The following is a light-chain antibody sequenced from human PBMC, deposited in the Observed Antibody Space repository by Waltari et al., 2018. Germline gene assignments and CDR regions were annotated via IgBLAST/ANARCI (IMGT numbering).Light chain of an antibody. Sequence: QSVLTQTPSVSATPGQRVTISCSGSSSNIGINIVNWYQQLPGTAPKLLIHTNNQRPSVFPDRFSGSKSGTSASLAISGLQSEDEAEYYCAAWDDSLDGPVFGGGTKLTVL. CDR2: TNN. J-gene: IGLJ3*02. V-gene: IGLV1-44*01. CDR1: SSNIGINI. CDR3: AAWDDSLDGPV.